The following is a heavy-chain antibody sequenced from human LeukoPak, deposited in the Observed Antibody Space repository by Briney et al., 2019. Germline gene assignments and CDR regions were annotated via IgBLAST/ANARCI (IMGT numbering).Heavy chain of an antibody. V-gene: IGHV3-74*01. CDR2: INSDGSGT. D-gene: IGHD2-2*01. CDR3: ARVVVPAAIYYYYYYGMDV. CDR1: GFTFNSYW. J-gene: IGHJ6*02. Sequence: PGGSLRLSCAASGFTFNSYWMHWVRQAPGKGLVWVSRINSDGSGTSDADFVKGRFTISRDNSKNTLYLQMNSLRAEDTAVYYCARVVVPAAIYYYYYYGMDVWGQGTTVTVSS.